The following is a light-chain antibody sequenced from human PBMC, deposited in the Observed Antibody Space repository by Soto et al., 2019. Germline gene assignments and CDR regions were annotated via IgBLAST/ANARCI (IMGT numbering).Light chain of an antibody. V-gene: IGKV3-20*01. CDR2: DAS. Sequence: EIVLTQSPDALSLSPGERATLSCRAVRSVSSYLAWYQQKPGQAPRLLIYDASNRATGIPARFSGSGSGTDFTLTISRLEPEDFAVYYCQQYGSSGTFGQGTKVDIK. CDR3: QQYGSSGT. J-gene: IGKJ1*01. CDR1: RSVSSY.